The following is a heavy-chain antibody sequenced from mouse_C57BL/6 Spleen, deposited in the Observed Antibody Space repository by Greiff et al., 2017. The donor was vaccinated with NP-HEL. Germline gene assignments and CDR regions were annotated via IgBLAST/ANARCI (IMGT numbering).Heavy chain of an antibody. CDR1: GYTFTSYW. Sequence: VQLQQPGAELVMPGASVKLSCKASGYTFTSYWMHWVKQRPGQGLEWIGEIDPSDSYTNYNQKFKGKSTLTVDKSSSTAYMQLSSLTSEDSAVYYCARASKGNSDYWGQGTTLTVSS. J-gene: IGHJ2*01. CDR3: ARASKGNSDY. CDR2: IDPSDSYT. D-gene: IGHD6-1*01. V-gene: IGHV1-69*01.